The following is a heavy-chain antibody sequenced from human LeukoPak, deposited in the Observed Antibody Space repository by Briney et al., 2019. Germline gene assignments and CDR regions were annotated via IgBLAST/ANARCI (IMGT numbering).Heavy chain of an antibody. CDR3: ARDRFSRSGAFAFDI. CDR1: GGSISSYY. J-gene: IGHJ3*02. Sequence: PSETLSLTCTVSGGSISSYYWSWIRQPPGKGLEWIGYIYTSGSTNYNPSLKSRVTISVDTSKSQFSLKLSSVTAADTALYYCARDRFSRSGAFAFDIWGRGTVVTVSS. V-gene: IGHV4-59*01. D-gene: IGHD4/OR15-4a*01. CDR2: IYTSGST.